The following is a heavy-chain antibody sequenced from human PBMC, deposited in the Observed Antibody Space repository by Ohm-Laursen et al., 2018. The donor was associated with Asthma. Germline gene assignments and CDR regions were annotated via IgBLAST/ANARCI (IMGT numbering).Heavy chain of an antibody. Sequence: SVKVSCKSLGGTLGTFSNYVIGWVRQAPGQGLEWMGGINSVFRTTDYAQKFQGRVTITADESTATVYMELSSLRSDDTALYYCGRKQGSCIVSTCYSLDFWGQGTLVTVSS. CDR2: INSVFRTT. V-gene: IGHV1-69*13. D-gene: IGHD2-15*01. J-gene: IGHJ4*02. CDR1: GGTLGTFSNYV. CDR3: GRKQGSCIVSTCYSLDF.